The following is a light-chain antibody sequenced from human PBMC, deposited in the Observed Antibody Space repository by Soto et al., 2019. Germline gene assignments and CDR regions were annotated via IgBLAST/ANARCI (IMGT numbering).Light chain of an antibody. CDR3: QQRSDWLT. Sequence: EIVMTQSPATLSVSPGERATLSCRASPSVSSNYLAWYQQRPGQAPRLLIYSASSRATGIPARFSGGGSGTDFTLSISSLEPEDFAVYYCQQRSDWLTFGGGTKVDIK. CDR2: SAS. J-gene: IGKJ4*01. V-gene: IGKV3D-20*02. CDR1: PSVSSNY.